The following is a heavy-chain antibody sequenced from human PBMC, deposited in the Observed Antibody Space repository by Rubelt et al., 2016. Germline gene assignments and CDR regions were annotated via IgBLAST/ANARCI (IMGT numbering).Heavy chain of an antibody. D-gene: IGHD3-22*01. V-gene: IGHV3-30*04. CDR3: ARVAFDSSGNYYGYQGGIDY. CDR1: GFTFSSYA. CDR2: TSYDGINK. J-gene: IGHJ4*02. Sequence: GSLRLSCAASGFTFSSYAMHWVRQAPGQGLEWVTCTSYDGINKYYADSVKGRFTISRDNSKSTLSLQMNSLGAEDTAVYYCARVAFDSSGNYYGYQGGIDYWGQGTLVTVSS.